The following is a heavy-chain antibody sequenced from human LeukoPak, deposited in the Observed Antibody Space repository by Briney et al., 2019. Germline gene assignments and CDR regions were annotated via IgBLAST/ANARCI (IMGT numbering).Heavy chain of an antibody. V-gene: IGHV3-53*01. CDR3: ARRAGAYSHPYDY. Sequence: GGTLRLSCAASGFTFTSFAMSWVRQAPGKGLEWVSFIYSDNTHYSDSVKGRFTISRDNSKNTLYLQMNSLRAEDTAVYYCARRAGAYSHPYDYWGQGTLVTVSS. CDR1: GFTFTSFA. J-gene: IGHJ4*02. D-gene: IGHD4/OR15-4a*01. CDR2: IYSDNT.